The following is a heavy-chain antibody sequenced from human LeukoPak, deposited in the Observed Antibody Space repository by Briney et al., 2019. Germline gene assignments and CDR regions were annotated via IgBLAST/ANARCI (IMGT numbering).Heavy chain of an antibody. CDR1: GFTFSSNA. V-gene: IGHV3-48*02. CDR3: AREAYWGSSGKGFDS. CDR2: ITITSDKI. Sequence: GGSLRLSCAASGFTFSSNAMSWVRQAPGKGLEWVSYITITSDKIYYADSVKGRFTISRDNARNSLYLQMNSLRDEDTAVYFCAREAYWGSSGKGFDSWGQGTLVIVSS. D-gene: IGHD4-23*01. J-gene: IGHJ4*02.